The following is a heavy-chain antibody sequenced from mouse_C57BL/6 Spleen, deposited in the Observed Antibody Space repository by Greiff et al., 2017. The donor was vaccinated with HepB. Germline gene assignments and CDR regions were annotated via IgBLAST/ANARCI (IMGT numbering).Heavy chain of an antibody. Sequence: VQRVESGAELVRPGTSVKVSCKAPGYDFTHYLIEGVKQRAGQGLEWIGVINPGSGGTNYNEKFKGKATLTANKSSSTAYMQLSSLTSEDSAVYLCARLRVYYGNYDAMDYWGQGTADTVSS. V-gene: IGHV1-54*01. J-gene: IGHJ4*01. CDR2: INPGSGGT. CDR3: ARLRVYYGNYDAMDY. D-gene: IGHD2-1*01. CDR1: GYDFTHYL.